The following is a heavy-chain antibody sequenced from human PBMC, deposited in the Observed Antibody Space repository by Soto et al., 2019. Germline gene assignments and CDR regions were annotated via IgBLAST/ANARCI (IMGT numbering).Heavy chain of an antibody. CDR2: IYYSGST. D-gene: IGHD2-15*01. Sequence: SETLSLTCTVSGGSISSSSYYWGWIRQPPGKGLEWIGSIYYSGSTYYNPSLKSRVTISVDTSKNQFSLKLSSVTAADTAVYYCARSVDIVVVVAATGYNWFDPWGQGTLVTVSS. V-gene: IGHV4-39*01. J-gene: IGHJ5*02. CDR1: GGSISSSSYY. CDR3: ARSVDIVVVVAATGYNWFDP.